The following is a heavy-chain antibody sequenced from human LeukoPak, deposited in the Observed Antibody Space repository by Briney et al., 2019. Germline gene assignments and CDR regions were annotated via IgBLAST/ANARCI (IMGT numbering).Heavy chain of an antibody. Sequence: SVKVSCKPSGGTFISYAISWVRQAPGQGLEWMGGIIPIFGTANYAQKFQGTVTITTDESTSTAYMELSCLRSEDTAVYYCARDFSVAENWFDPWGQGTLVTVSS. CDR1: GGTFISYA. CDR3: ARDFSVAENWFDP. V-gene: IGHV1-69*05. J-gene: IGHJ5*02. D-gene: IGHD6-19*01. CDR2: IIPIFGTA.